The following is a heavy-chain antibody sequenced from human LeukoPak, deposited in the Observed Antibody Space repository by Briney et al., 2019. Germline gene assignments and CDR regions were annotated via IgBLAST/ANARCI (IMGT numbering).Heavy chain of an antibody. CDR3: AKDHSSSSWYAQLATVDY. D-gene: IGHD6-13*01. Sequence: GGSLRLSCAASGFTFSSYAMSWVRQAPGKGLEWVSAISGSGGSTYYADSVKGRFTISRDNSKNTLYLQMNSLRAEDTAVYYCAKDHSSSSWYAQLATVDYWGQGTLVTVSS. J-gene: IGHJ4*02. CDR1: GFTFSSYA. V-gene: IGHV3-23*01. CDR2: ISGSGGST.